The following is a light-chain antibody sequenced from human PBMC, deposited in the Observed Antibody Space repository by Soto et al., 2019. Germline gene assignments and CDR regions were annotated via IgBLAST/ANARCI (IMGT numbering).Light chain of an antibody. Sequence: DIVMTQSPDALSVSLCERAAINCRCSHTCLYSSNNKNYLAWYQQKPGQPPKLLIYWASTRESGVPDRFSGSGSGTDFTLTISSLQAEDVAVYYCQQYYSTPLTFGGGTKVDIK. CDR2: WAS. CDR1: HTCLYSSNNKNY. J-gene: IGKJ4*01. CDR3: QQYYSTPLT. V-gene: IGKV4-1*01.